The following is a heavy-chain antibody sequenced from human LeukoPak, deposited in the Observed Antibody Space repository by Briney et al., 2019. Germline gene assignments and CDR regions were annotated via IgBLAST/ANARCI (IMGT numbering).Heavy chain of an antibody. CDR2: IDHSGST. CDR3: ARRAIVVVPTAMRRVMYSWFDP. J-gene: IGHJ5*02. V-gene: IGHV4-34*01. D-gene: IGHD2-2*01. CDR1: SGSFSGYY. Sequence: PSETLSLTCTVYSGSFSGYYWSWIRQPPGKGLEWIGEIDHSGSTNYNPSLKSRVTISVDTSKNQFSLKLSSVTAADTAVYYCARRAIVVVPTAMRRVMYSWFDPWGQGTLVTVSS.